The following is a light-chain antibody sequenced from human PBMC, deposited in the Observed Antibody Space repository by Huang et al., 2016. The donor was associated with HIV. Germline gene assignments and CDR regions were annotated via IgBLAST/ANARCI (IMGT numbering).Light chain of an antibody. Sequence: DIQMTQSPSSLSASLGDRVTITCRASQSISTYLNWYQHKPGKAPKLLIYAASSLRSGVPSRFRGSGSWTDFTLTISSLQPEDSATYYCQKSYGSFGPGTRVDIK. CDR2: AAS. CDR1: QSISTY. J-gene: IGKJ3*01. V-gene: IGKV1-39*01. CDR3: QKSYGS.